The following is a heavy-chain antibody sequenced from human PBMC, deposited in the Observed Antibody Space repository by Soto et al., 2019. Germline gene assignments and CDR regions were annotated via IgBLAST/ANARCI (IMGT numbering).Heavy chain of an antibody. CDR1: GFSLSTSGVC. J-gene: IGHJ4*02. D-gene: IGHD6-19*01. Sequence: QITLKESGPTLVKPTQTLTLTCTFSGFSLSTSGVCVGWIRQPPGKTLEWLTLINWDDDKRYNPSLKNRLTITKDTSKSQVVLTMTNMDPVDTATYYCAHRRRLGSDWYTFDYWGQGTPVTVSS. CDR3: AHRRRLGSDWYTFDY. CDR2: INWDDDK. V-gene: IGHV2-5*02.